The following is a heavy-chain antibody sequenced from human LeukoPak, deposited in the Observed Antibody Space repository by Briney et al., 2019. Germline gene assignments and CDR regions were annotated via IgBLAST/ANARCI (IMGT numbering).Heavy chain of an antibody. D-gene: IGHD3-9*01. CDR1: GYTFTSYG. J-gene: IGHJ5*02. CDR2: ISAYNGNT. Sequence: ASVKVSCKASGYTFTSYGISWVRQAPGQGLEWMGWISAYNGNTNYAQKLQGRVTMTTVTSTSTAYRELRSLISDDTAVYYCASVNYDILTGYYNPWGQGTLVTVSS. V-gene: IGHV1-18*01. CDR3: ASVNYDILTGYYNP.